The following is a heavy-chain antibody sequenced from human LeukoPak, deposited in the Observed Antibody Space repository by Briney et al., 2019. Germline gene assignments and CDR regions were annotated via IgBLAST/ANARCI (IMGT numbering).Heavy chain of an antibody. CDR2: VIPIFGTA. J-gene: IGHJ4*02. CDR1: GGTFRSYA. Sequence: SVKVSCKASGGTFRSYAISWVRQAPGQGLEWMGGVIPIFGTANYAQKFQGRVTITADESTSTAYMELSSLRSEDTAVYYCARDQGYRYGYGDFDYWGQGTLVTVSS. V-gene: IGHV1-69*13. CDR3: ARDQGYRYGYGDFDY. D-gene: IGHD5-18*01.